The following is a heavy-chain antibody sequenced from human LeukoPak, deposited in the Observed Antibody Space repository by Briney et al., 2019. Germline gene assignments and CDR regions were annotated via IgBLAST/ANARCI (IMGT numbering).Heavy chain of an antibody. CDR2: IYPGDSDT. J-gene: IGHJ5*02. Sequence: GESLKISCKGSGYSFTSYWIGWVRQMPGEGLEWMGIIYPGDSDTRYSPSFQGQVTISADKSISTAYLQWSSLKASDTAMYYCARQGCSSATCYINWFDPWGQGTLVTVSS. V-gene: IGHV5-51*01. CDR3: ARQGCSSATCYINWFDP. CDR1: GYSFTSYW. D-gene: IGHD2-2*02.